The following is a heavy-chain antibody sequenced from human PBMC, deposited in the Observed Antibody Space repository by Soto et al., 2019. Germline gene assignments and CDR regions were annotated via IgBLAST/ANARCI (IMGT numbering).Heavy chain of an antibody. J-gene: IGHJ4*02. D-gene: IGHD4-17*01. V-gene: IGHV5-10-1*01. CDR3: ATTHDYGDYYFDY. CDR1: GYSFTSYW. Sequence: GESLKISCKGSGYSFTSYWISWVRQMPGKGLEWMGRIDPSDSYTNYSPSFQGHVTISADKSISTAYLQWSSLKASDTAMYYCATTHDYGDYYFDYWGQGTLVTVSP. CDR2: IDPSDSYT.